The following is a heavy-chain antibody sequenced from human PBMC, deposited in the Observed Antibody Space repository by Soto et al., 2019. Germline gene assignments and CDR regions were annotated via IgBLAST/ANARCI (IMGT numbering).Heavy chain of an antibody. CDR1: GYTFTSYG. CDR3: GRTIDYGDYADY. J-gene: IGHJ4*02. Sequence: ASVKVSCKASGYTFTSYGISLVRQAPGQGLEWMGWISAYNGNTNYAQKLQGRVTMTTDTSTSTAYMELRSLRSDDTAVYYCGRTIDYGDYADYWGQGTLVTVSS. CDR2: ISAYNGNT. D-gene: IGHD4-17*01. V-gene: IGHV1-18*01.